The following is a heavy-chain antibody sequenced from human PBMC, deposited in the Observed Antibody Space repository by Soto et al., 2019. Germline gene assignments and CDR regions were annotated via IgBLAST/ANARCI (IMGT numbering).Heavy chain of an antibody. Sequence: QITLKESGPTLVKPTQTLTLTCTLSGFSLSTSGVGVGWIRQSPGKALEWLAVIYWDDVKHYSPSLERRLTIPKDPSESEVVLTMTNMDPVDTATYYCARKGSGAYALDYWGQGILVTVSS. CDR2: IYWDDVK. V-gene: IGHV2-5*02. CDR3: ARKGSGAYALDY. J-gene: IGHJ4*02. D-gene: IGHD4-17*01. CDR1: GFSLSTSGVG.